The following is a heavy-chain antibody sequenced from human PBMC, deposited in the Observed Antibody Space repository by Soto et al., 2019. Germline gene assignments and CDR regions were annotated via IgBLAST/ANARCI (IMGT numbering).Heavy chain of an antibody. CDR3: ARPSNCSSTSCYWGDDAFDI. CDR2: IIPILGIA. Sequence: SVKVSCKASGGTFSSYTISWVRQAPGQGLEWMRRIIPILGIANYAQKFQGRVTITADKSTSTAYMELSSLRSEDTAVYYCARPSNCSSTSCYWGDDAFDIWGQGTMVTVSS. J-gene: IGHJ3*02. V-gene: IGHV1-69*02. D-gene: IGHD2-2*01. CDR1: GGTFSSYT.